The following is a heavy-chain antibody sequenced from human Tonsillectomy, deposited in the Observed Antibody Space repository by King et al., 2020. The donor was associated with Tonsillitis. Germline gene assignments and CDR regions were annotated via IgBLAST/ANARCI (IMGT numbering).Heavy chain of an antibody. Sequence: VQLVESGGGVVQPGRSLRLSCAASGFTFSSYGMHWVRQAPGKGLEWVAVIWYDGSNKYYADSVKGRFTISRDNYKNTLYLQMNSLRAEDTAVYYCARDVGIVVVPAAPEVGFDYWGQGTLVTVSS. V-gene: IGHV3-33*01. J-gene: IGHJ4*02. CDR1: GFTFSSYG. CDR3: ARDVGIVVVPAAPEVGFDY. CDR2: IWYDGSNK. D-gene: IGHD2-2*01.